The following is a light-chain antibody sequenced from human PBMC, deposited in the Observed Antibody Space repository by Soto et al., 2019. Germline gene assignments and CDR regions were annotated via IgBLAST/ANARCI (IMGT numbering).Light chain of an antibody. CDR2: DVS. Sequence: QSALTQPASVSGSPGQSITISCTGTSSDVGGYNYVAWYQQYPGKAPKLMIYDVSNRPSGVSNRFSGFKSGNTASLAISGLQSEDEADYYCSSYTSSTLLVFGTGTKLTVL. V-gene: IGLV2-14*01. J-gene: IGLJ1*01. CDR1: SSDVGGYNY. CDR3: SSYTSSTLLV.